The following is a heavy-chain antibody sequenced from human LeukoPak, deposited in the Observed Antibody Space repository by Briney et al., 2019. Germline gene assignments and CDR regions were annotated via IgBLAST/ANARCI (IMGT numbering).Heavy chain of an antibody. J-gene: IGHJ5*02. CDR3: ARECRRGSTSCYTSDWFDP. CDR2: ISAYNGNT. D-gene: IGHD2-2*02. V-gene: IGHV1-18*01. Sequence: EASVKVSCKASGYTFTSYGISWVRQAPGQGLEWMGWISAYNGNTNYAQKLQGRVTMTTDTSTSTAYMELRSLRSDDTAVYYCARECRRGSTSCYTSDWFDPWGQGTLVTVSS. CDR1: GYTFTSYG.